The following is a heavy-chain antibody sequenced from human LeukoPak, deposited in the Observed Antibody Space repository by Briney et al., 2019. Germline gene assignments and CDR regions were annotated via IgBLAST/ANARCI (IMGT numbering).Heavy chain of an antibody. D-gene: IGHD4-11*01. J-gene: IGHJ4*02. CDR1: GFTFSSYA. CDR2: ISGSGGST. V-gene: IGHV3-23*01. Sequence: GGSLRLSCAASGFTFSSYAMSWVRQAPGKGLEWVSAISGSGGSTYYADSVKGRFTISRDNSKNTLYLQMNSLRAEDTAVYYCARGGYSNYDPFDYWGQGTLVTVSS. CDR3: ARGGYSNYDPFDY.